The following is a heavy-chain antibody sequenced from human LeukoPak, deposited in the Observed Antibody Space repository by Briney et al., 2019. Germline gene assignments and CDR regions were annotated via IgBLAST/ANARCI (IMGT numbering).Heavy chain of an antibody. CDR3: AKVGTIETTEELNWFDP. J-gene: IGHJ5*02. V-gene: IGHV3-23*01. CDR1: GFTFSSYA. Sequence: QTGGSLRLSCAASGFTFSSYAMIWVRQAPGKGLEWVSIISSSGDSTYYADSVKGRFTFSRDNSKNTLSLQMSSLGADDTAVYYCAKVGTIETTEELNWFDPWGQGTLVTVSS. D-gene: IGHD4-11*01. CDR2: ISSSGDST.